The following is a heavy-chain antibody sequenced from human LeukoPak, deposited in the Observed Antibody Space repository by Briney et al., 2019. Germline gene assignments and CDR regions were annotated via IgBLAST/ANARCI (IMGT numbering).Heavy chain of an antibody. Sequence: ASVKVSCKASGYTFTAFYIHWVRQAPGHGLEWMGCINPNSGGTNYAQKFQGRVTMTRDTSITTVYMELSRLRSDDTAAYYCARRYYDSSGYYYYPWGQGTLVTVSS. CDR2: INPNSGGT. V-gene: IGHV1-2*02. CDR3: ARRYYDSSGYYYYP. CDR1: GYTFTAFY. J-gene: IGHJ5*02. D-gene: IGHD3-22*01.